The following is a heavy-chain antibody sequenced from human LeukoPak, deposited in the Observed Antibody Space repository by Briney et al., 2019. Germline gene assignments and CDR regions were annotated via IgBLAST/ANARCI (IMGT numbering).Heavy chain of an antibody. D-gene: IGHD3-22*01. J-gene: IGHJ3*02. V-gene: IGHV3-23*01. CDR1: GFTFSSYA. CDR3: AKYRITMIVVGGAFDI. CDR2: ISGSGGST. Sequence: GGSLRLFCAASGFTFSSYAMSWVRQAPGKGLEWVSAISGSGGSTYYADSVKGRFTISRDSSKNTLYLQMNSLRAEDTAVYYCAKYRITMIVVGGAFDIWGQGTMVTVSS.